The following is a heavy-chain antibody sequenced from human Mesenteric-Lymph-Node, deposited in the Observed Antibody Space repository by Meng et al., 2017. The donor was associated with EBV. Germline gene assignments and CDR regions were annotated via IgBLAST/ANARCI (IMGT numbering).Heavy chain of an antibody. V-gene: IGHV3-53*01. J-gene: IGHJ4*02. CDR3: ARISSANDSV. Sequence: VELVEAGGGFVQLGVSLSLSCAAVGLTVSSNYMGWVRQAPGKGLEWVSVIYSVGSTYYSDSVQGRFTISRDNSKNIVFLQMSSLRADDTAVYYCARISSANDSVWGQGALVTVSS. CDR1: GLTVSSNY. CDR2: IYSVGST. D-gene: IGHD5-12*01.